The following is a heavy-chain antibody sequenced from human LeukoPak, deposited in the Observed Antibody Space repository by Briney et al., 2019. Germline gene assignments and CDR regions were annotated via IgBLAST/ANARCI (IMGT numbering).Heavy chain of an antibody. D-gene: IGHD3-22*01. CDR3: AREEGAYYYDGIGHWFDP. CDR1: GGPISTSNYY. CDR2: IYYSGST. J-gene: IGHJ5*02. V-gene: IGHV4-61*01. Sequence: PSETLSLTCTVSGGPISTSNYYWGWVRQPPGKGLEWIGYIYYSGSTNYNPSLKSRVSISVDTSKNQFSLKLSSVTAADTAVYYCAREEGAYYYDGIGHWFDPWGQGTLVTVSS.